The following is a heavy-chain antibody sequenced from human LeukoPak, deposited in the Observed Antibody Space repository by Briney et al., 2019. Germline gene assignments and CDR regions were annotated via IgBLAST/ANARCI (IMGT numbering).Heavy chain of an antibody. CDR1: GYTFTSYD. CDR3: ARADVVVVVPAASYYYYYMDV. CDR2: MNPNSGNT. V-gene: IGHV1-8*03. J-gene: IGHJ6*03. D-gene: IGHD2-2*01. Sequence: GASVRVSCMASGYTFTSYDINWVRHAPGQGLEWMGWMNPNSGNTGYAQKLQGRVTITRNTSRSTAYMELSSLRSEDTAVYYCARADVVVVVPAASYYYYYMDVWGKGTTVTVSS.